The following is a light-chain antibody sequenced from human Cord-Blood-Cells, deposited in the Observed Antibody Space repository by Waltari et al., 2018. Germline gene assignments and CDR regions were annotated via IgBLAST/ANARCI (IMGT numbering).Light chain of an antibody. V-gene: IGKV3-11*01. J-gene: IGKJ4*01. CDR3: QQRSNWPPFT. Sequence: EIVLTQSPATLSLSRGERATLSCRASQSVSSYLAWYQQKPGQAPRLLIYDASNRATGIPARFSGSGSGTDFTLTISSLEPEDFAVYYCQQRSNWPPFTFGGGTKVEIK. CDR2: DAS. CDR1: QSVSSY.